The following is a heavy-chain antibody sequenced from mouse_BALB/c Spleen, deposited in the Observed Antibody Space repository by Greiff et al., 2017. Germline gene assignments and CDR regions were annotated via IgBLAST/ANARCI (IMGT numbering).Heavy chain of an antibody. CDR3: ARGKAYYRNYYAMDY. D-gene: IGHD2-14*01. CDR1: GYSFTGYY. CDR2: ISCYNGST. Sequence: LVKTGASVKISCKASGYSFTGYYMHWVKQSHGKSLEWIGYISCYNGSTSYNQKFKGKATFTVDTSSRTAYMQFNSLTSEDSAVYYCARGKAYYRNYYAMDYWGQGTSVTVSS. J-gene: IGHJ4*01. V-gene: IGHV1S34*01.